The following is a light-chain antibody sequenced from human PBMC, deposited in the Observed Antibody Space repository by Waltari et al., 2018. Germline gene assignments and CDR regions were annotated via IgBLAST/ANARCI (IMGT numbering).Light chain of an antibody. CDR2: EDN. Sequence: SYELTQPPSVSVSPGQTARITCSGDAWSGKYAYWYQHQPGQATVLVIYEDNKRPSGIHESFSGTNSGTMATLTIRGAQVEDEADYRCYSTGGSGPGMFGGGTKLTVL. J-gene: IGLJ3*02. CDR1: AWSGKY. CDR3: YSTGGSGPGM. V-gene: IGLV3-10*01.